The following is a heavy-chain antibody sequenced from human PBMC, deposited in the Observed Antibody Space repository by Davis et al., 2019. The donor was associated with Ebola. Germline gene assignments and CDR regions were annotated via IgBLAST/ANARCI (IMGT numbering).Heavy chain of an antibody. Sequence: GESLKISCAASGFTFSSYAMHWVRQAPGKGLEWVAVISYDGSNKYYADSVKGRFTISRDNSKNTLYLQMNSLRAEDTAVYYCAKGGDYKHYFDYWGQGTLVTVSS. CDR2: ISYDGSNK. CDR3: AKGGDYKHYFDY. CDR1: GFTFSSYA. V-gene: IGHV3-30-3*01. D-gene: IGHD4-17*01. J-gene: IGHJ4*02.